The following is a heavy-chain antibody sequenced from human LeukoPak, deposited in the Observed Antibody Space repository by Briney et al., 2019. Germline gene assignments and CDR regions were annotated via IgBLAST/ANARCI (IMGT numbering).Heavy chain of an antibody. J-gene: IGHJ3*02. D-gene: IGHD2-2*01. Sequence: PSETLSLTCAVSGGSISSSNWWSWVRQPPGKGLEWIGEIYHSGSTNYNPSLMSRVTISVDKSKNQFSLKLSSVTAADTAVYYCARDPYCSSTSCYAENAFDIWGQGTMVTVSS. CDR1: GGSISSSNW. CDR2: IYHSGST. CDR3: ARDPYCSSTSCYAENAFDI. V-gene: IGHV4-4*02.